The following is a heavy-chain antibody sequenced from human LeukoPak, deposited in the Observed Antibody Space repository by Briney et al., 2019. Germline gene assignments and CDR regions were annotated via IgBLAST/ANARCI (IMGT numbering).Heavy chain of an antibody. CDR3: ARVRGYCSSTSCRTRWFDP. V-gene: IGHV3-74*01. D-gene: IGHD2-2*01. CDR1: GFTFSSYW. Sequence: GGSLRLSCAASGFTFSSYWMHWVRQAPGKGLVWVSRINSDGSSTSYADSVKGRFTISRDNAKNTLYLQMNSLRAEDTAVYYCARVRGYCSSTSCRTRWFDPWGQGTLVTVSS. CDR2: INSDGSST. J-gene: IGHJ5*02.